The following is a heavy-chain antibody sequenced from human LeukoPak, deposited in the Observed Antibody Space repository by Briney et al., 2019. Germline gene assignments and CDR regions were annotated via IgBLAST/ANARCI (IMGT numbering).Heavy chain of an antibody. Sequence: SGGSLRLSCAASGFTFSSYAMSWVRQAPGKGLEWVSAISGSGGSTYYADSVKGQFTISRDNSKNTLYLQMNSLRAEDTAVYYCAKDLSGNSFMRYFDYWGQGTLVTVSS. CDR2: ISGSGGST. CDR3: AKDLSGNSFMRYFDY. D-gene: IGHD4-23*01. J-gene: IGHJ4*02. V-gene: IGHV3-23*01. CDR1: GFTFSSYA.